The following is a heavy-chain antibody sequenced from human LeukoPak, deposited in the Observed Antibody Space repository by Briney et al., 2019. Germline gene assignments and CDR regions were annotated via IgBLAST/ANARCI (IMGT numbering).Heavy chain of an antibody. J-gene: IGHJ3*02. CDR3: ARATGHYDILTGYLPIDAFDI. Sequence: ASVKVSCKASGYTFTSYGISWVRQAPGQGLEWMGWINPNSGGTNYAQKFQGRVTMTKDTSISTAYMELSRLRSDDTAVYYCARATGHYDILTGYLPIDAFDIWGQGTMVTVSS. D-gene: IGHD3-9*01. V-gene: IGHV1-2*02. CDR1: GYTFTSYG. CDR2: INPNSGGT.